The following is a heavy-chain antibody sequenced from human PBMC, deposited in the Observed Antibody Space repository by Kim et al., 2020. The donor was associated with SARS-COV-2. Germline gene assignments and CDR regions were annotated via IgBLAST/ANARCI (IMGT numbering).Heavy chain of an antibody. CDR3: AKDGAYCSGGSCYSTYDY. D-gene: IGHD2-15*01. CDR1: GFTFDDYA. CDR2: ISWNSGSI. V-gene: IGHV3-9*01. J-gene: IGHJ4*02. Sequence: GGSLRLSCAASGFTFDDYAMHWVRQAPGKGLEWVSGISWNSGSIGYADSVKGRFTISRDNAKNSLYLQMNSLRAEDTALYYCAKDGAYCSGGSCYSTYDYWGQGTLVTVSS.